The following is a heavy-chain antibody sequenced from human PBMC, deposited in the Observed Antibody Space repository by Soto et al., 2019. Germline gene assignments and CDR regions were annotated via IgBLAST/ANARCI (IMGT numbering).Heavy chain of an antibody. J-gene: IGHJ3*02. CDR1: GYTFTSYG. D-gene: IGHD3-10*01. CDR3: ARGVLLWFGEPRGQGAFDI. V-gene: IGHV1-18*01. Sequence: QVQLVQSGAEVKKPGASVKVSCKASGYTFTSYGISWVRQAPGQGLEWMGWSSAYNGNTNYAQKLQGRVTMTTDTSTSTAYMELRSLRSDDTAVYYCARGVLLWFGEPRGQGAFDIWGQGTMVTVSS. CDR2: SSAYNGNT.